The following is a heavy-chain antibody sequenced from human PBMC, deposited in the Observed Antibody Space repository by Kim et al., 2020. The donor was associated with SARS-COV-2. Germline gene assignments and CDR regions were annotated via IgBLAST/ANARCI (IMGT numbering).Heavy chain of an antibody. CDR3: TTEEMGVGVWFGSCFDY. V-gene: IGHV3-15*01. D-gene: IGHD3-10*01. CDR1: GFTFSNAC. Sequence: GGSLRLSCAASGFTFSNACMSWVRQAPGKGLEWVGRIKSKTDGGTSDYAAPVKGRFTISRDDSKNTLYLQMNSLKTEYTAVYYCTTEEMGVGVWFGSCFDYWGQGTLVTVSS. CDR2: IKSKTDGGTS. J-gene: IGHJ4*02.